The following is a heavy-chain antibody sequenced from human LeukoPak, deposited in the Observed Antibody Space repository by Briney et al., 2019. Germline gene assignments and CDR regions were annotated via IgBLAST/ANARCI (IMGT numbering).Heavy chain of an antibody. J-gene: IGHJ3*02. Sequence: ASVKVSCKASGYTFTSYYMHWVRQAPGQGLEWMGIINPSGGSTSYAQKFQGRVTMTRDMSTSTVYMELSSLRSEDTAVYYCARDGAAGYDAFDIWGQGTMVTVSS. V-gene: IGHV1-46*01. D-gene: IGHD6-13*01. CDR3: ARDGAAGYDAFDI. CDR2: INPSGGST. CDR1: GYTFTSYY.